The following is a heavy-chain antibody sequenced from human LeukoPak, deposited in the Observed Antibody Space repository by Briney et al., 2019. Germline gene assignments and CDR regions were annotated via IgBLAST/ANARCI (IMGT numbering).Heavy chain of an antibody. CDR3: ARDVGIAVAGNYYYYYGMDV. J-gene: IGHJ6*02. CDR1: EFTFSNYA. Sequence: GGSLRLSCAASEFTFSNYAMNWVRQAPGKGLEWVSGISGSGGSTYYADSVKGRFTISRDNSKNTLYLQMNSLRAEDTAVYYCARDVGIAVAGNYYYYYGMDVWGQGTTVTVSS. D-gene: IGHD6-19*01. V-gene: IGHV3-23*01. CDR2: ISGSGGST.